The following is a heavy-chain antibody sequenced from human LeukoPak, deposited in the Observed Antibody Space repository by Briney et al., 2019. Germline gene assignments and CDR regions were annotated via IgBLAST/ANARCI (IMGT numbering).Heavy chain of an antibody. CDR3: AKEPRYSSSNYYYYYMDV. Sequence: GGSLRLSCAASGFTFGSYAMTWVRQAPGKGLEWVSGISGSGDSTYYADSVKGRFTISRDNSKKTLYLQMNSLRAEGTAVYYCAKEPRYSSSNYYYYYMDVWGKGTTVTVPS. V-gene: IGHV3-23*01. J-gene: IGHJ6*03. CDR1: GFTFGSYA. CDR2: ISGSGDST. D-gene: IGHD6-19*01.